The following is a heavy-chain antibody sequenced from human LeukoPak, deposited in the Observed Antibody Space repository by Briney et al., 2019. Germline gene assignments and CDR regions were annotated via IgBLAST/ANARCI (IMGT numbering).Heavy chain of an antibody. V-gene: IGHV4-59*12. J-gene: IGHJ4*02. CDR3: ARGYRRNSSGWYVNYFDY. Sequence: SETLSLTCTVSGGSISSYYWSWIRQPPGKGLEWIGYIYYSGSTNYNPSLKSRVTISVDTSKNQSSLKLSSVTAADTAVYYCARGYRRNSSGWYVNYFDYWGQGTLVTVSS. CDR2: IYYSGST. D-gene: IGHD6-19*01. CDR1: GGSISSYY.